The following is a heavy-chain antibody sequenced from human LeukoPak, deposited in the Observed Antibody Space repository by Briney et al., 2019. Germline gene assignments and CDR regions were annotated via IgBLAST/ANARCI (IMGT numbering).Heavy chain of an antibody. V-gene: IGHV1-69*02. CDR1: GGTFSSYT. CDR2: IIPILGIA. Sequence: SVKVSCKASGGTFSSYTISWVRQAPGQGLEWMGMIIPILGIANYAQKFQGRVTITAVKSTSTAYKEQSSLRSEDTAVYDEARGGGVVAATPPNWFDPWGQGALVTVSS. J-gene: IGHJ5*02. CDR3: ARGGGVVAATPPNWFDP. D-gene: IGHD2-15*01.